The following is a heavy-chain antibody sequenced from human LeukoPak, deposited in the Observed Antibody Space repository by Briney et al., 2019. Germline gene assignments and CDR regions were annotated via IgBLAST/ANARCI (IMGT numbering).Heavy chain of an antibody. CDR2: IFYSGNT. Sequence: SETLSLTCTVSGGSVITGSHYWGWIRQPPGKGLEWIGYIFYSGNTNYNPSLKSRATVSVDTSKNQFSLKLSSVTAADTAVYYCARVGRGHFDYWGQGTLVTVSS. J-gene: IGHJ4*02. CDR1: GGSVITGSHY. CDR3: ARVGRGHFDY. V-gene: IGHV4-61*01.